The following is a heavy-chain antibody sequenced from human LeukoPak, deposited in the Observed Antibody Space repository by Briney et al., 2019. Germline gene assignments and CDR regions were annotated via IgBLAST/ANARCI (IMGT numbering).Heavy chain of an antibody. D-gene: IGHD3-16*02. V-gene: IGHV3-23*01. Sequence: GGSLRLSCAASGFTFNTYAMSWVRQAPGKGLEWVSSISGSGGSTYYADSVKGRFTISRDNSNNTLYLQINSLRAEDTAVYYCAKTPSLWWFDPWGQGTLVTVPS. CDR1: GFTFNTYA. CDR3: AKTPSLWWFDP. CDR2: ISGSGGST. J-gene: IGHJ5*02.